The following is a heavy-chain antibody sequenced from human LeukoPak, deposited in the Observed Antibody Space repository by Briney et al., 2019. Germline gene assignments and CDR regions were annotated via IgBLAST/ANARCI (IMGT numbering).Heavy chain of an antibody. V-gene: IGHV1-2*02. CDR2: INPNSGGT. CDR3: ARVQTKYSSSWYSLGY. J-gene: IGHJ4*02. Sequence: GASVKVSCKASGYTFTGYYMHWVRQAPGQGLEWMGWINPNSGGTNYAQKFQGRVTMTRDTSISTAYMELSRLRSDDTAVYYCARVQTKYSSSWYSLGYWGQGTLVTVSS. CDR1: GYTFTGYY. D-gene: IGHD6-13*01.